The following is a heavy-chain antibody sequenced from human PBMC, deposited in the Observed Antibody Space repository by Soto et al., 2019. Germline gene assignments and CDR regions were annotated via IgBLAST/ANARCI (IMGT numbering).Heavy chain of an antibody. Sequence: EVQLVESGGGLVKPGGSLRLSCAASGFTFSSYSMNWVRQAPGKGLEWVSSISSSSSYIYYADSVKGRFTISRDNAKNSLYLQMNSLRAEDTAVYYCAGAYCGGDRYSEIDYWGQGTLVTVSS. CDR1: GFTFSSYS. V-gene: IGHV3-21*01. D-gene: IGHD2-21*02. CDR2: ISSSSSYI. CDR3: AGAYCGGDRYSEIDY. J-gene: IGHJ4*02.